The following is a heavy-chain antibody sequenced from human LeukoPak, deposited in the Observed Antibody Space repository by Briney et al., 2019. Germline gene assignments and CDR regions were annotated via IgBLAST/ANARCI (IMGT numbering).Heavy chain of an antibody. CDR3: ARVHRYGSGTYDATNWFDP. CDR2: IYSGGST. Sequence: PGGSLRLSCAASGFTVSSNYMSWVRQAPGKGLEWVSVIYSGGSTYYADAVKGRFTISRDNSKNTLYLQMNSLRAEDTAVYYCARVHRYGSGTYDATNWFDPWGQGTLVTVSS. CDR1: GFTVSSNY. V-gene: IGHV3-53*01. D-gene: IGHD3-10*01. J-gene: IGHJ5*02.